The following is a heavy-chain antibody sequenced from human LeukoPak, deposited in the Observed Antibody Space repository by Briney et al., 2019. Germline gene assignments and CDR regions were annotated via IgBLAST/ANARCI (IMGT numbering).Heavy chain of an antibody. V-gene: IGHV3-7*01. CDR1: GFTFSSYG. J-gene: IGHJ4*02. D-gene: IGHD6-13*01. CDR3: ARAQQLVLDY. CDR2: IKQDGSEK. Sequence: PGGFLRLSCAATGFTFSSYGMSWVRQAPGKGMEWVANIKQDGSEKYYVDSVKGRFTISRDNAKNSLYLQMNSLRAEDTAVYYCARAQQLVLDYWGQGTLVTVSS.